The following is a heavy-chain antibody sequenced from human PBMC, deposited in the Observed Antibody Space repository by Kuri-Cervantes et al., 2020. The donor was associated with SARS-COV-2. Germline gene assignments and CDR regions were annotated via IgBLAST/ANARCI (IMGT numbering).Heavy chain of an antibody. V-gene: IGHV3-73*01. CDR1: GFNYLNYA. CDR2: VRGKANNYAT. J-gene: IGHJ4*02. CDR3: TTLIDY. Sequence: GGSLRLSCTASGFNYLNYAMHWVRQAPGKGLEWVGRVRGKANNYATAYAASVKGRFTISRDDSKNMAYLQMNSLKTEDTAVYYCTTLIDYWGQGALVTVSS.